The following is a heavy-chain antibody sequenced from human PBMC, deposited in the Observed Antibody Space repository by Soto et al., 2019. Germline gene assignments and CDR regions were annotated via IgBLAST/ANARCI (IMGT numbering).Heavy chain of an antibody. CDR2: ISYDGSNK. D-gene: IGHD4-17*01. CDR3: ARDDYGDYVVY. J-gene: IGHJ4*02. CDR1: GFTFSSYA. Sequence: GGSLRLSCAASGFTFSSYAMHWVRQAPGKGLEWVAVISYDGSNKYYADSVKGRFTISRDNSKNTLYLQMNSLRAEDTAVYYCARDDYGDYVVYWGQGTLVTVSS. V-gene: IGHV3-30-3*01.